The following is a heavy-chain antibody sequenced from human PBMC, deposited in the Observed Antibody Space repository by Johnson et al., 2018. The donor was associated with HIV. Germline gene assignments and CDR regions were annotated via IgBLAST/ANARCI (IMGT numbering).Heavy chain of an antibody. CDR2: ISSSGSSI. D-gene: IGHD5-18*01. CDR1: GFIFRDYY. Sequence: QVHLVESGGGLVKPRGSLRLSCAASGFIFRDYYMSWIRQAPGKGLEWVSYISSSGSSIYYADSVKGRFTISRDNAKSSLYLQMNSLRAEDTAMYYCARDRGGSSYSWVAFDIWGQGTMVTVSS. CDR3: ARDRGGSSYSWVAFDI. J-gene: IGHJ3*02. V-gene: IGHV3-11*01.